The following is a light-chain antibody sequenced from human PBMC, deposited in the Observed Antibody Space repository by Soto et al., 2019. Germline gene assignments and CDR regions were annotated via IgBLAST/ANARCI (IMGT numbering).Light chain of an antibody. CDR1: QPVDPW. CDR3: QQYYRRET. Sequence: DIHMTQSPSTVSASVGDTVTITCRASQPVDPWLAWHQQKPGKAPRVLIYKTSDLENGVPSRFSGSRSGTDYTLTISGLQPDDVATYYCQQYYRRETFGPGTKVDIK. V-gene: IGKV1-5*03. J-gene: IGKJ1*01. CDR2: KTS.